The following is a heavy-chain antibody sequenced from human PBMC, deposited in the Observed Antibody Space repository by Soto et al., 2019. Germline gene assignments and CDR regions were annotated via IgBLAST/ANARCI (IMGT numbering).Heavy chain of an antibody. V-gene: IGHV3-21*01. J-gene: IGHJ4*02. CDR2: STPRFPYT. CDR1: GFTFSSYG. Sequence: WGTLRLSCAASGFTFSSYGKNWGRQAPGKKLPWVSSSTPRFPYTSYAPSLKGRFTISRDNAQKSLYLQLKTLRAEDTAIYYCVRRPVNVRSGAAKAFDHWRQRTLVTVSS. CDR3: VRRPVNVRSGAAKAFDH. D-gene: IGHD3-22*01.